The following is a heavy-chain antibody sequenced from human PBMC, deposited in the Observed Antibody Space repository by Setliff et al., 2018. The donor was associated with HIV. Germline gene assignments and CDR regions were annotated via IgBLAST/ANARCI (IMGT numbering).Heavy chain of an antibody. J-gene: IGHJ6*03. D-gene: IGHD3-10*01. CDR2: IHYSGNT. CDR3: ARVSRLGDSYGYYYYYMDV. CDR1: GGSISTYS. Sequence: SETLSLTCTVSGGSISTYSWSWIRQPPGKGLEWIGYIHYSGNTKYNPSLKSRVAISLDTSKKQFSLKLGSVTAADTSVYYCARVSRLGDSYGYYYYYMDVWGKGTTVTVSS. V-gene: IGHV4-59*01.